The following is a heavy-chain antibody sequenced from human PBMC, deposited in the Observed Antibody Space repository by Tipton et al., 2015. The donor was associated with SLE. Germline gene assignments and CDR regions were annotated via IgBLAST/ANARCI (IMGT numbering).Heavy chain of an antibody. CDR3: VRIPIADTDC. CDR2: LIPIFGTT. V-gene: IGHV1-69*01. Sequence: QSGAEVKKPGSPVKVSCVASGGTFNTYVVNWVRQAPGQGLEWMGGLIPIFGTTAYAQKFEGRVTITADEPTTTAYMELISLRAEDTAVYYCVRIPIADTDCWGQGTLVTVSS. CDR1: GGTFNTYV. J-gene: IGHJ4*02.